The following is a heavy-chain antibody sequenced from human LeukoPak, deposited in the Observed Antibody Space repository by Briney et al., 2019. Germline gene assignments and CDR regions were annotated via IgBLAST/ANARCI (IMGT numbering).Heavy chain of an antibody. CDR3: ARLWFGNYFDY. D-gene: IGHD3-10*01. V-gene: IGHV3-66*04. CDR2: IYSGGST. Sequence: GGSLRLSCAASGFTASSNYMSWVRQAPGKGLEWVSVIYSGGSTYYADSVKGRFTISRDNSKNTLYLQMNSLRAEDTAVYYCARLWFGNYFDYWGQGTLVTVSS. CDR1: GFTASSNY. J-gene: IGHJ4*02.